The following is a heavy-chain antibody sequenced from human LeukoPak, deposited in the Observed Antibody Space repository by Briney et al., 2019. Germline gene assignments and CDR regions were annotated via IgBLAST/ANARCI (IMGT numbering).Heavy chain of an antibody. J-gene: IGHJ6*03. D-gene: IGHD6-25*01. CDR3: AKEPYSSVYYFYYMDV. V-gene: IGHV3-30*02. Sequence: PGGSLRLSCAASGVTFSTCGMHWVRQAPGKGLEWVAFIRYGGSDIYYGDSVKGRFTISRDNSKNTLYLQMNSLRGEDTAVYYCAKEPYSSVYYFYYMDVWGKGTTVTVSS. CDR2: IRYGGSDI. CDR1: GVTFSTCG.